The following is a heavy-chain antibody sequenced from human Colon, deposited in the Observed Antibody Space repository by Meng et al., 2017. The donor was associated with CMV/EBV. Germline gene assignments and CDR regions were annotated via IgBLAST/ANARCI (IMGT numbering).Heavy chain of an antibody. CDR3: TTAYGRGTGDY. Sequence: SGGGSVQPGVSVIISCVTSGFPCSNGWMSVVRQAPGQGLEWVGRIKRKSDGGTADYAAPVKDRFTVSRDDSKTTLYLEMNSLRSEDTAVYYCTTAYGRGTGDYWGQGTLVTVSS. CDR2: IKRKSDGGTA. J-gene: IGHJ4*02. V-gene: IGHV3-15*01. CDR1: GFPCSNGW. D-gene: IGHD4-17*01.